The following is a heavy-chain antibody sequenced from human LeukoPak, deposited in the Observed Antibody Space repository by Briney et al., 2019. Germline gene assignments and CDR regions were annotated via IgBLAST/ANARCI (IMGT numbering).Heavy chain of an antibody. CDR2: MNGNSGVT. J-gene: IGHJ4*02. CDR3: ARDLSSTSNWEFDY. D-gene: IGHD7-27*01. CDR1: GYTFTYYF. V-gene: IGHV1-2*06. Sequence: ASVKVSCKASGYTFTYYFIHWVRQAPGQGPEWMGRMNGNSGVTMYAQTLQDRVTMTRDTSISTAYMELSRLTSDDTAVYYCARDLSSTSNWEFDYWGQGTLVTVSS.